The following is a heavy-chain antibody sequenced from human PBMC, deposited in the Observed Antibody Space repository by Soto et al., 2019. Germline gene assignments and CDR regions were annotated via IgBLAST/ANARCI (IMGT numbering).Heavy chain of an antibody. CDR1: GFTFRSYG. CDR3: AKGRVTGSTDGLFDY. D-gene: IGHD1-7*01. CDR2: ISYDGSNK. V-gene: IGHV3-30*18. J-gene: IGHJ4*02. Sequence: GGSLRLSCAASGFTFRSYGMHWVRQAPGKGLEWVAVISYDGSNKNYVDSVKGRFTISRDNSKNTLYVQMNSLRAEDTAVYYCAKGRVTGSTDGLFDYWGQGTLVTVSS.